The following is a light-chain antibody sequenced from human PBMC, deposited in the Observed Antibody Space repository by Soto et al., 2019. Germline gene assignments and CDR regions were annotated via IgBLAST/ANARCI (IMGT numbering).Light chain of an antibody. Sequence: DIQMTQSPSTLSASVGDRVTITCRASESISSWLAWYQQKPGKAPKLLIYKASSLESGVPSRFIGSGSVTEFTLTISSLQPDDFATYYCQQSFTFGPGTKVDIK. CDR1: ESISSW. CDR3: QQSFT. J-gene: IGKJ3*01. CDR2: KAS. V-gene: IGKV1-5*03.